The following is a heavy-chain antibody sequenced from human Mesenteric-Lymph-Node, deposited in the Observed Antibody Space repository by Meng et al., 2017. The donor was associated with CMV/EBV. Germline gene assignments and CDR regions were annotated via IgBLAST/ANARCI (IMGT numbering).Heavy chain of an antibody. CDR1: GFSLSIYS. D-gene: IGHD3-22*01. CDR3: ARDSSGFSNWFDP. Sequence: GESLKIPCAVSGFSLSIYSMNWVRQAPGKGLEWISYISSTSSTIKYADSVKGRFTISRDNAKNSLYLQMNSLRAEDTAVYYCARDSSGFSNWFDPWGQGTLVTVSS. CDR2: ISSTSSTI. J-gene: IGHJ5*02. V-gene: IGHV3-48*04.